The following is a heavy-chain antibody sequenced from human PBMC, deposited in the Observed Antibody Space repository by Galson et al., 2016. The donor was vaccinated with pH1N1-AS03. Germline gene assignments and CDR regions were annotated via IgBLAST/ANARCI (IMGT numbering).Heavy chain of an antibody. J-gene: IGHJ3*02. CDR3: ARSRSPDYYDSSTYRPDAFDI. CDR2: ISSSGNII. Sequence: SLRLSCAASGFTFSSYEMNWVRQAPGKGLEWVSYISSSGNIIYYADSVKGRFTISRDNAKNSLYLQMNSLRAEDTALYYCARSRSPDYYDSSTYRPDAFDIWGQGTMVTVSS. D-gene: IGHD3-22*01. V-gene: IGHV3-48*03. CDR1: GFTFSSYE.